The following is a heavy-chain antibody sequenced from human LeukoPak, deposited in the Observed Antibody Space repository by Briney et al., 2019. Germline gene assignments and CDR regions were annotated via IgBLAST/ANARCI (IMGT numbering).Heavy chain of an antibody. V-gene: IGHV1-2*02. CDR1: GYTFTGYY. CDR2: INPNSGGT. J-gene: IGHJ4*02. D-gene: IGHD3-22*01. Sequence: ASVKVSFKASGYTFTGYYMHWVRQAPGQGLEWMGWINPNSGGTNYAQKFQGRVTMTRDTSISTAYMELSRLRSDDTTVYYCARKSYYYDSSGFDYWGQGTLVTVSS. CDR3: ARKSYYYDSSGFDY.